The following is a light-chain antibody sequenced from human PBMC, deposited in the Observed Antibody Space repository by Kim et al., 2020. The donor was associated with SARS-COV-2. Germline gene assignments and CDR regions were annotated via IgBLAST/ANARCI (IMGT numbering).Light chain of an antibody. CDR1: TGAVTSAHS. CDR2: RTN. CDR3: LLNFGGPWV. V-gene: IGLV7-43*01. Sequence: PGGTVILTCASSTGAVTSAHSANWFQQKRGQAPRALIHRTNNRHSWTPARFSGSLLGDKAALTLSPVQPEDEADYYCLLNFGGPWVFGGGTKLTVL. J-gene: IGLJ3*02.